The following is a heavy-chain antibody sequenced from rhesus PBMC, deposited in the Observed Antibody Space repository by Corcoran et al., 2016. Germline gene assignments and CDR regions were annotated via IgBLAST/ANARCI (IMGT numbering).Heavy chain of an antibody. V-gene: IGHV3S18*01. CDR2: ICYTGDSP. Sequence: EVQLVESGGGLAKPGGSLRLSCAASGFSVSDYYMYCVRQAPGKGLEWVSGICYTGDSPYYADSVKGRFTISRENAKNTLYLQMDSLRAEDTAVYYCARDGVGNYRIFDYWGQGVLVTVSS. CDR3: ARDGVGNYRIFDY. J-gene: IGHJ4*01. CDR1: GFSVSDYY. D-gene: IGHD4-17*01.